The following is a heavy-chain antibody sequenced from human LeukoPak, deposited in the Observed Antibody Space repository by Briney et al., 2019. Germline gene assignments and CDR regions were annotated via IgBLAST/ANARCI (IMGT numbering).Heavy chain of an antibody. CDR3: ARDRRDGYNRSYDAFDI. D-gene: IGHD5-24*01. J-gene: IGHJ3*02. CDR1: GGSISSGGYY. Sequence: SETLSLTCTVSGGSISSGGYYWSWIRQHPGKGLERIGYIYYSGSTYYNPSLKSRVTISVDTSKNQFSLKLSSVTAADTAVYYCARDRRDGYNRSYDAFDIWGQGTMVTVSS. CDR2: IYYSGST. V-gene: IGHV4-31*03.